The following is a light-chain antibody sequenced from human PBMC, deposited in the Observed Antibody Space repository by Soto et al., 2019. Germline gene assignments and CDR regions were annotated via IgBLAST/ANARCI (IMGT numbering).Light chain of an antibody. V-gene: IGLV2-8*01. Sequence: QSVLTQPPSASGSPGQSVTISCTGTKNDIGFYDFVSWYQHHPGKAPRLIIYEVVQRPSGVPDRFSGSKSGNTASLTVSGLHAADEADYFCKSYAGRNTYVFGSGTKVTVL. CDR2: EVV. CDR1: KNDIGFYDF. CDR3: KSYAGRNTYV. J-gene: IGLJ1*01.